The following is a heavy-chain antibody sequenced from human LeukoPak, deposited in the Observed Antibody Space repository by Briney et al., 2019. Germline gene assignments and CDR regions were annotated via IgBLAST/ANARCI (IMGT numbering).Heavy chain of an antibody. J-gene: IGHJ4*02. Sequence: SETLSITCTVSGGSISSYYWSWIRQPPGKGLEWIGYIYYSGSTNYNPSLKSRVTISVDTSKNQFSLKLSSMTAADTAVYYCARVGYSYGLGLDYWGQGTLVTVSS. CDR3: ARVGYSYGLGLDY. CDR2: IYYSGST. V-gene: IGHV4-59*01. D-gene: IGHD5-18*01. CDR1: GGSISSYY.